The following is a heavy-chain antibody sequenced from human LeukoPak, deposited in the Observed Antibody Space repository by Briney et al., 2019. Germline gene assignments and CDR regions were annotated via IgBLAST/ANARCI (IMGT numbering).Heavy chain of an antibody. D-gene: IGHD1-26*01. J-gene: IGHJ5*02. CDR3: ARRKVGAPTLRWFDP. V-gene: IGHV7-4-1*02. CDR2: INTNTGNP. Sequence: ASVKVSCKASGYTFTSYAMNWVRQAPGQGLEWMGWINTNTGNPTYAQGFTGRFVFSLDTSVSTAYLQISSLKAEDTAVYYCARRKVGAPTLRWFDPWGQGTLVTVSS. CDR1: GYTFTSYA.